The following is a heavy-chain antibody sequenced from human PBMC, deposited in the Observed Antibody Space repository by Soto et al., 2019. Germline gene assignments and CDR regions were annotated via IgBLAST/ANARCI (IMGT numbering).Heavy chain of an antibody. CDR1: GYTFTSYA. CDR2: INAGNGNT. D-gene: IGHD3-3*02. Sequence: GASVKVSCKASGYTFTSYAMHWVRQAPGQRLEWMGWINAGNGNTKYSQKFQGRVTITRDTSASTAYIELSSLRSEDTAVYYWASDSNAYYGMDVWGQGTTVTVSS. CDR3: ASDSNAYYGMDV. J-gene: IGHJ6*02. V-gene: IGHV1-3*01.